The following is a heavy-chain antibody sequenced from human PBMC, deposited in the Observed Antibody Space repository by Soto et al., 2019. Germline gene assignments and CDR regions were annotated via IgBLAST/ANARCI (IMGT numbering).Heavy chain of an antibody. CDR2: IYSGGST. V-gene: IGHV3-66*01. D-gene: IGHD6-13*01. Sequence: EVQLVESGGGLVQPGGSLRLSCAASGLTVSSNYMNWVRQAPGKGLEWVSVIYSGGSTYYADAVKGRFTISRDNSKNTLYLQMNSLPAEDTAVYYCARNPSPSGSNWYFDYWGRGTLVTVSS. CDR3: ARNPSPSGSNWYFDY. CDR1: GLTVSSNY. J-gene: IGHJ4*02.